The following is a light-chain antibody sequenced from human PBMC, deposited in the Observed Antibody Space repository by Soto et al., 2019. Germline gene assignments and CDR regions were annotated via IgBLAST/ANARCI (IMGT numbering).Light chain of an antibody. Sequence: DIQMTQSPSSVSASVGDRVTITCRASQGVSSWLAWYQQRPGRAPKLLMYDVSTLQSGVPSRFSGSGSGTVFTLTISRLQPEDFATYYCHQANSFPLTFGVGTKVEIK. J-gene: IGKJ4*01. CDR1: QGVSSW. CDR3: HQANSFPLT. CDR2: DVS. V-gene: IGKV1-12*01.